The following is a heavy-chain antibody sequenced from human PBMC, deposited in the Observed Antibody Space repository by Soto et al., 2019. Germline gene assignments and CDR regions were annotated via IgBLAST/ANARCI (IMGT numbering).Heavy chain of an antibody. J-gene: IGHJ3*02. Sequence: SETLSLTCTVSGGSISSYYWSWIRQPPGKGLEWIGYIYYSGSTNYNPSLKSRVTISVDTSKNQFSLKLSSVIAADTAVFYCARQDDILTGYYKCAFDIWGQGTMVTVSS. CDR2: IYYSGST. CDR1: GGSISSYY. V-gene: IGHV4-59*08. D-gene: IGHD3-9*01. CDR3: ARQDDILTGYYKCAFDI.